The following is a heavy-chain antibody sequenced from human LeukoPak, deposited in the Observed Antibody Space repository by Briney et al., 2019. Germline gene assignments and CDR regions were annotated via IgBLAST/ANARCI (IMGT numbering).Heavy chain of an antibody. V-gene: IGHV4-59*08. CDR3: ARTNAFDI. J-gene: IGHJ3*02. CDR2: LYYTGST. CDR1: GGSITNYY. Sequence: SETLSLTCTVSGGSITNYYWSWIRQPPGKGLEWIGYLYYTGSTNYNPSLKSRVTISVDMSKNQFSLKLRSMTAADTAVYYCARTNAFDIWGQGTMVTVSS.